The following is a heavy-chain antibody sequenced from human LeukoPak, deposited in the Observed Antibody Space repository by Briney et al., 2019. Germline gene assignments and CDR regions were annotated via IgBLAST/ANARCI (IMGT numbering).Heavy chain of an antibody. CDR1: GFTFSGSA. J-gene: IGHJ4*02. CDR3: TGNYYGSGSYADFDY. V-gene: IGHV3-73*01. D-gene: IGHD3-10*01. CDR2: IRSTANGYAT. Sequence: GGSLRLSCAASGFTFSGSALHWVRQASGKGLEWVGRIRSTANGYATAYAASVKGRFTISRDDSKNTAYLQMDSLKTEDTAVYYCTGNYYGSGSYADFDYWGQGTLVSVS.